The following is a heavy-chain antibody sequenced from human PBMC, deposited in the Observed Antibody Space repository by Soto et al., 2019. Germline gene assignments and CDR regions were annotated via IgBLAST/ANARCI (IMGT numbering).Heavy chain of an antibody. J-gene: IGHJ5*01. CDR1: GYTFTRYP. CDR3: ARGTYYHGSGPYPWFDS. CDR2: INAASGET. V-gene: IGHV1-3*01. Sequence: ASVKVSCKASGYTFTRYPMHWVRQAPGQSLEWMGWINAASGETGYSQRFQGRVTLTRDTSASTAYMELRSLTSDDTAVYYCARGTYYHGSGPYPWFDSWGQGTLVTVSS. D-gene: IGHD3-10*01.